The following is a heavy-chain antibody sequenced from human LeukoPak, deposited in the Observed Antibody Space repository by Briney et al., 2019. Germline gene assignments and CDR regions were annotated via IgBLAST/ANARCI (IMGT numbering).Heavy chain of an antibody. CDR2: ISSSSGYI. V-gene: IGHV3-21*01. CDR1: GFTFSSYS. J-gene: IGHJ4*02. D-gene: IGHD3-22*01. Sequence: GGSLRLSCAASGFTFSSYSMNWVRQAPGKGLEWVSSISSSSGYIYYADSVKGRFTIPRDNAKISLYLQMNSLRAEDTAVYYCARVARWDSSGYLFDYWGQGTLVTVSS. CDR3: ARVARWDSSGYLFDY.